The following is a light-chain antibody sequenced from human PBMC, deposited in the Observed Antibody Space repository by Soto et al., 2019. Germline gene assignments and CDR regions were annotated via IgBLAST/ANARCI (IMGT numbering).Light chain of an antibody. CDR1: SSNIGAGYD. J-gene: IGLJ3*02. V-gene: IGLV1-40*01. Sequence: QSVLTQPTSVSGAPGQRVTISCTGSSSNIGAGYDVHWYQQLPGTAPKLLIYGNSNRPSGVPDRFSGSKSGTSASLAITGLQSEDEADYYCQSYDSSLSAWVFGGGTQLTVL. CDR3: QSYDSSLSAWV. CDR2: GNS.